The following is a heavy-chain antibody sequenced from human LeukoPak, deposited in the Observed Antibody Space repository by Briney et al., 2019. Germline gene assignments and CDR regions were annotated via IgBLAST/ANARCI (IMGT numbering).Heavy chain of an antibody. J-gene: IGHJ4*02. CDR3: ARSRSRPLLPPLPKSQYYFAY. D-gene: IGHD2-21*01. CDR2: MNHSVST. Sequence: SETLSLTCAVYGGSFRGYYWSWIRHTPGKGLELIGEMNHSVSTNYYPSLKSRVTISVDTSKNQFSLKLSSVTAADTAVYYCARSRSRPLLPPLPKSQYYFAYWGQGTLVTVSS. CDR1: GGSFRGYY. V-gene: IGHV4-34*01.